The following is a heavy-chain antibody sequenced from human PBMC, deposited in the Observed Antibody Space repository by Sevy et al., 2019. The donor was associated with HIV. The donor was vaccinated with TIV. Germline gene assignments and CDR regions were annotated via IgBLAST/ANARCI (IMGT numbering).Heavy chain of an antibody. Sequence: ASVKVSCRASGYAFTDYDITWVRQATGQGLELMGWMNPNSGHTAYTQNFQGRVSTTTDTSISVAYMELSSLRSEDTALYYCAKLASCGGDCYYFDLWGQGTLVTVSS. D-gene: IGHD2-21*02. CDR2: MNPNSGHT. CDR3: AKLASCGGDCYYFDL. V-gene: IGHV1-8*01. CDR1: GYAFTDYD. J-gene: IGHJ4*02.